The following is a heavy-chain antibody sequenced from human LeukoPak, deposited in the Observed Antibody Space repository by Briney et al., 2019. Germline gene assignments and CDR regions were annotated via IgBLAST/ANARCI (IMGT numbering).Heavy chain of an antibody. CDR1: GGTFSSYA. V-gene: IGHV1-69*01. D-gene: IGHD3-10*01. Sequence: ASVKVSCKASGGTFSSYAISWVRQAPGQGLEWMGGIIPIFGTANYAQKFQGRVMITADESTSTAYMELSSLRSEDTAVYYCARAGGYYYGSGRGNYYYYYGMDVWGKGTTVTVSS. CDR3: ARAGGYYYGSGRGNYYYYYGMDV. J-gene: IGHJ6*04. CDR2: IIPIFGTA.